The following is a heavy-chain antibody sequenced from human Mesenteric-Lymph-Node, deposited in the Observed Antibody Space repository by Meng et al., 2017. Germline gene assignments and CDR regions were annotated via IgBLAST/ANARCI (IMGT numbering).Heavy chain of an antibody. D-gene: IGHD4-23*01. J-gene: IGHJ3*02. V-gene: IGHV3-23*01. CDR3: AKGDYGGKRAFDI. Sequence: GESLKISCAASGFTFSSYAMSWVRQAPGKGLEWVSAISGSGDTTSYADSVKGRFTISRDNSKNTLYLQMNSLGAEDTAVYYCAKGDYGGKRAFDIWGQGTMVTVSS. CDR1: GFTFSSYA. CDR2: ISGSGDTT.